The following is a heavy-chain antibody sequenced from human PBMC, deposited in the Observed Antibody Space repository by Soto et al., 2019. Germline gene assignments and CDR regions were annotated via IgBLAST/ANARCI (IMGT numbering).Heavy chain of an antibody. CDR1: GFSLSTSGVG. Sequence: QITLKESGPTLVKPTQTLTLTCTFSGFSLSTSGVGVGWIRQPPGKALEWLALIYWDDDKRYSPSLKSRLTXTXXTSKNQVVLTMTNMDPVDTATYYCAHRNRGTTFDYWGQGTLVTVSS. J-gene: IGHJ4*02. D-gene: IGHD1-1*01. CDR3: AHRNRGTTFDY. CDR2: IYWDDDK. V-gene: IGHV2-5*02.